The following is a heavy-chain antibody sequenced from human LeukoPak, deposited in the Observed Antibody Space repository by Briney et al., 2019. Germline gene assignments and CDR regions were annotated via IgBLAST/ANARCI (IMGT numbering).Heavy chain of an antibody. D-gene: IGHD3-22*01. CDR2: FDPEDGET. CDR3: ATDSSGYLAFNY. V-gene: IGHV1-24*01. J-gene: IGHJ4*02. CDR1: GYTLTELS. Sequence: ASAKVSCKVSGYTLTELSMHWVRQAPGKGLEWMGGFDPEDGETIYAQKFQGRVTMTEDTSTDTAYMELSSLRSEDTAVYYCATDSSGYLAFNYWGQGTLVTVSS.